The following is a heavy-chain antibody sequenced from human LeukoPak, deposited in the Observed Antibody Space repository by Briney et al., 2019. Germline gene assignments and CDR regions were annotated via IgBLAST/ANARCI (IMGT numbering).Heavy chain of an antibody. CDR2: ISSSSYI. V-gene: IGHV3-21*01. CDR3: ARDFPETT. CDR1: GFTFSSYS. Sequence: GGSLRLSCAASGFTFSSYSVNWVRQAPGKGLEWVSSISSSSYIYYADSVKGRFTISGDNAKNSLYLQMNSLRAEDTAVYYCARDFPETTWGQGTLVTVSS. J-gene: IGHJ5*02.